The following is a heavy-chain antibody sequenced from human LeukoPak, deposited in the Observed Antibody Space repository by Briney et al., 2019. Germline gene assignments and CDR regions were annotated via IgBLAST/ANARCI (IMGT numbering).Heavy chain of an antibody. CDR1: GFTFSAYT. CDR2: MSNDGSIK. J-gene: IGHJ3*02. Sequence: GGSLRLSCAASGFTFSAYTIHWVRQAPGKGLEWVAVMSNDGSIKKYANSVKGRFTISRDNSKNTLFPQMDSLRAEDTALYYCARELTIFGVIIQRYDTFDIWGQGTMVTVSS. CDR3: ARELTIFGVIIQRYDTFDI. V-gene: IGHV3-30-3*01. D-gene: IGHD3-3*01.